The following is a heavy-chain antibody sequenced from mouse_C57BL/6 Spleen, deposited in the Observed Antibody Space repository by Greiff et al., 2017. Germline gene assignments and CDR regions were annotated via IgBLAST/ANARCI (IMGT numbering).Heavy chain of an antibody. J-gene: IGHJ2*01. CDR2: FYPGSGSI. V-gene: IGHV1-62-2*01. D-gene: IGHD1-1*01. Sequence: VLLEESGAELVKPGASVKLSCKASGYTFTGYCIHWVKQRSGQGLEWIGGFYPGSGSIQYDEKFKDKATLTADKSSSTVYMELSSLTSEDPAVYFFARHEDGYYYGSSYFDYWGQGTTLTVSS. CDR3: ARHEDGYYYGSSYFDY. CDR1: GYTFTGYC.